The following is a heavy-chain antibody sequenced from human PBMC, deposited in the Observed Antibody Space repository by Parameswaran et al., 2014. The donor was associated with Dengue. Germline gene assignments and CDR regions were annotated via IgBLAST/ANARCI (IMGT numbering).Heavy chain of an antibody. J-gene: IGHJ3*02. CDR2: ISGSGGST. CDR3: AKSNIVVVPAAMNDI. V-gene: IGHV3-23*01. D-gene: IGHD2-2*01. Sequence: VRQMPGKGLEWVSAISGSGGSTYYADSVKGRFTISRDNSKNTLYLQMNSLRAEDTAVYYCAKSNIVVVPAAMNDIWGQGTMVTVSS.